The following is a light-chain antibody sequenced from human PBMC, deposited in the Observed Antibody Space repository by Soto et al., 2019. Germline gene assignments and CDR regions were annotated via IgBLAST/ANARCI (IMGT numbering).Light chain of an antibody. CDR3: CSYAGTYPYV. Sequence: QSALTQPRSASGSPGQSVTISCTGTSSDVGGYNYVSWYQQHPSKAPKLMIYDVNKRPSGVPDRFSGSKSGSTASLTISGLQSEDEADYFCCSYAGTYPYVFGTGTKVTVL. V-gene: IGLV2-11*01. CDR1: SSDVGGYNY. CDR2: DVN. J-gene: IGLJ1*01.